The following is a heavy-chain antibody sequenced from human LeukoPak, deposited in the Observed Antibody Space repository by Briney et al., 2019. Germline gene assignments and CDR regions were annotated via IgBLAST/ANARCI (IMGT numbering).Heavy chain of an antibody. Sequence: GRSLRLSCAASGFTFSDYYMSWTRQAPGKGLEWVSYISSSGSTIYYADSVKGRFTISRDDAKNSLYLQMNSLRAEDTAVYYCARDYGEGAFDIWGQGTMVTVSS. CDR2: ISSSGSTI. CDR1: GFTFSDYY. CDR3: ARDYGEGAFDI. D-gene: IGHD4/OR15-4a*01. J-gene: IGHJ3*02. V-gene: IGHV3-11*01.